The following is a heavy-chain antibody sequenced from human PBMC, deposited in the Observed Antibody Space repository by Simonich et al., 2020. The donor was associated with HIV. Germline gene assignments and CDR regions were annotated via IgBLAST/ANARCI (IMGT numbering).Heavy chain of an antibody. Sequence: QVQLQQWGAGLLKPSETLSLTCAVYGGSFSGYYWSWIRQPPGKGLEWIGESNHSASTNYNPSLKSRVTISVDTSKNQFSLKLSSVTAADTAVYYCARRHPTTVTTPYFDYWGQGTLVTVSS. CDR1: GGSFSGYY. CDR2: SNHSAST. J-gene: IGHJ4*02. CDR3: ARRHPTTVTTPYFDY. V-gene: IGHV4-34*01. D-gene: IGHD4-17*01.